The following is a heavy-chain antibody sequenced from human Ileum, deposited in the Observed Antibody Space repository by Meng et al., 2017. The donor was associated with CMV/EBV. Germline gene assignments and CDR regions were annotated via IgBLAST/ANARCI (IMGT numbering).Heavy chain of an antibody. CDR2: IWYDGSNK. CDR1: GFTFSSYG. V-gene: IGHV3-30*19. D-gene: IGHD3-16*01. CDR3: VRSYNDNWHTFEY. J-gene: IGHJ4*02. Sequence: GGSLRLSCAASGFTFSSYGMHWVRQAPGKGLEWVAVIWYDGSNKYYADSVRGRFTISRDNSKNTLYLQMNSLRAEDTATFYCVRSYNDNWHTFEYWGQGTLVTVSS.